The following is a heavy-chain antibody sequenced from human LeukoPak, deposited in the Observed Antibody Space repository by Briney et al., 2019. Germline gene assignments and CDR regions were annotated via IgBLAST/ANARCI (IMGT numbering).Heavy chain of an antibody. J-gene: IGHJ4*02. D-gene: IGHD3-22*01. CDR1: GSPFVEFG. CDR3: ARDRWITHYYDSEFDY. CDR2: ISYHESNI. Sequence: GGPLRPSFAASGSPFVEFGINWCPQPPGKGLEWLQVISYHESNIYFADSVKGRFSISRDDSKNTLYLQMNSLRTEDTALYYCARDRWITHYYDSEFDYWGQGTLVTVSS. V-gene: IGHV3-30*03.